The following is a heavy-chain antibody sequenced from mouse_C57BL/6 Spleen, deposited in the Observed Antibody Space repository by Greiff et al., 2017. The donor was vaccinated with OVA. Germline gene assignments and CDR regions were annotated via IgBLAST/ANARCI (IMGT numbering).Heavy chain of an antibody. J-gene: IGHJ2*01. CDR2: IYPGGGYT. V-gene: IGHV1-63*01. D-gene: IGHD1-1*01. Sequence: VKLQESGAELVRPGTSVKMSCKASGYTFTNYWIGWAKQRPGHGLEWIGDIYPGGGYTNYNEKFKGKATLTADKSSSTAYMQFSSLTSEDSAIYYCARTYGSSHYFDYWGQGTTLTVSS. CDR1: GYTFTNYW. CDR3: ARTYGSSHYFDY.